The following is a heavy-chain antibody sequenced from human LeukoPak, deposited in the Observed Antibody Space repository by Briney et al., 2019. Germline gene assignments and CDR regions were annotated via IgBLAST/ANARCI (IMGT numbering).Heavy chain of an antibody. CDR1: GGSFSGYY. Sequence: SETLSLTCAVYGGSFSGYYWSWIRQPPGKGLEWIGEINHSGSTNYNPSLKSRVTISVDTSKNQFSLKLSSVTAADTAVYYCAKDRAAAPDPGGQGTLVTVSS. J-gene: IGHJ5*02. CDR2: INHSGST. D-gene: IGHD6-13*01. CDR3: AKDRAAAPDP. V-gene: IGHV4-34*01.